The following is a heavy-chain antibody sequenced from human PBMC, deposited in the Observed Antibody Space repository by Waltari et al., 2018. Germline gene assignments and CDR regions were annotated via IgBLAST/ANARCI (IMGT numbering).Heavy chain of an antibody. CDR3: ARRAAIAATGPTYYMDV. V-gene: IGHV4-38-2*01. J-gene: IGHJ6*03. CDR2: IYHSGST. CDR1: GYSISSGYY. Sequence: QVQLQESGPGLVKPSETLSLTCAVSGYSISSGYYWGWIRQPPGKGLEWIGSIYHSGSTYYNPPLTSRVTISVDTSKNQFSLKLSSVTAADTAVYYCARRAAIAATGPTYYMDVWGKGTTVTVSS. D-gene: IGHD6-13*01.